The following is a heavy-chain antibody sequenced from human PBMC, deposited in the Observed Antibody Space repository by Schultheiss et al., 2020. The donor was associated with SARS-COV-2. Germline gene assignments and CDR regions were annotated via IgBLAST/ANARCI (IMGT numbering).Heavy chain of an antibody. J-gene: IGHJ4*02. D-gene: IGHD5-18*01. V-gene: IGHV1-2*02. CDR2: INPNSGGT. CDR3: AVHVDVAMADDY. Sequence: SVKVSCKASGYTFTGYYMHWVRQAPGQGLEWMGWINPNSGGTNYAQKFQGRVTMTRDTSISTAYMELSRLRSDDTAVYYCAVHVDVAMADDYWGQGTLVTVSS. CDR1: GYTFTGYY.